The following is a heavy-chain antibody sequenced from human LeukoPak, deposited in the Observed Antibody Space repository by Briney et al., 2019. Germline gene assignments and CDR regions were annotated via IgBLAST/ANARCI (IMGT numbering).Heavy chain of an antibody. Sequence: SETLSPTCTVSGGSISSYHWSWIRQPPGKGLEWIGYIYYSGSTNYNPSLTSRVTMSVDTSKNQFSLKLSSVTAADMAVYYCARVLSGGTLDYWGQGTLVTVSS. D-gene: IGHD1-26*01. V-gene: IGHV4-59*12. CDR1: GGSISSYH. CDR2: IYYSGST. CDR3: ARVLSGGTLDY. J-gene: IGHJ4*02.